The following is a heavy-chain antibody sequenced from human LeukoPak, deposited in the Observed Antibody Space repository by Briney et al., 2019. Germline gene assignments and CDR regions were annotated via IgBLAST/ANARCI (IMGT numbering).Heavy chain of an antibody. D-gene: IGHD5-18*01. Sequence: GASVKVSCKASGYTFTGYYMHWVRQAPGQGLEWMGWINPNSGGTNCAQKFQGRVTMTRDTSINTAYMELSSQRFDDTAVYYCATVGYSYGPEHNYYFDYWGQGTLVTVSS. CDR1: GYTFTGYY. CDR3: ATVGYSYGPEHNYYFDY. CDR2: INPNSGGT. J-gene: IGHJ4*02. V-gene: IGHV1-2*02.